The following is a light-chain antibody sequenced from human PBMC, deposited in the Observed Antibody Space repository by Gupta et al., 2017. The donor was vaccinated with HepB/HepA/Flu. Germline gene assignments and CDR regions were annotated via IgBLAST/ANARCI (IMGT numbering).Light chain of an antibody. J-gene: IGKJ4*01. Sequence: EIVLTQSPGTLSLSPGERATLSCRASQSVSSSYLAWYQQKPGQAPRLLIYGASSRATGIPDRFSGSGSGTDFTLTISRLEPEDFAVYYCQHEGSSPWTFGGGTKVEIK. CDR3: QHEGSSPWT. V-gene: IGKV3-20*01. CDR1: QSVSSSY. CDR2: GAS.